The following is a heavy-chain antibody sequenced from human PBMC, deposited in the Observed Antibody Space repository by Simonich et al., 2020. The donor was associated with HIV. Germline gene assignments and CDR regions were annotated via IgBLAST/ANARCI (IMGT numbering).Heavy chain of an antibody. CDR3: ARSESRGFDV. CDR2: ISISGRVI. J-gene: IGHJ3*01. CDR1: GFTFSSYE. V-gene: IGHV3-48*03. Sequence: EVQLVESGGVLVQPGGSLRLSCAASGFTFSSYERNWVRQAPGKGLEGVSYISISGRVIYYADSVKGRFTISRDNAKNSLYLQMNSLRAEDTAVYYCARSESRGFDVWGQGTMVTVSS.